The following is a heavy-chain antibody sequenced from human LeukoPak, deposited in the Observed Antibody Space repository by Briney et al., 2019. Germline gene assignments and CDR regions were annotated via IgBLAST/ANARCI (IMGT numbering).Heavy chain of an antibody. Sequence: GGSLRLSCAASGFTFSSYWMIWVRQAPGKGLEWVANIRKDGSQTYYVDSVKGRFTISRDNAKNLLYLQVNSLRAEDTAVYFCAGGTGWIFDHWGQGTLVTVSS. V-gene: IGHV3-7*02. J-gene: IGHJ4*02. CDR1: GFTFSSYW. CDR2: IRKDGSQT. CDR3: AGGTGWIFDH. D-gene: IGHD6-19*01.